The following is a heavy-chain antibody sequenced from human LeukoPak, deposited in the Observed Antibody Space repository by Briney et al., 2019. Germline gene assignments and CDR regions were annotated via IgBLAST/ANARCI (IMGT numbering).Heavy chain of an antibody. CDR3: AKYWGGLDY. Sequence: GGSLRLSYAASGFTFSDYAMSWVRQAPGKGLEWVSAISNSGGDAYYADSVKGRFTISRDNSKNTLYLQMNSLRAEDTALYYCAKYWGGLDYWGQGTLVTVSS. D-gene: IGHD7-27*01. V-gene: IGHV3-23*01. J-gene: IGHJ4*02. CDR2: ISNSGGDA. CDR1: GFTFSDYA.